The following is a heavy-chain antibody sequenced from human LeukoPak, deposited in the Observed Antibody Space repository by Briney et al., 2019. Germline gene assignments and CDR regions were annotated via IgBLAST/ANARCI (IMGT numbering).Heavy chain of an antibody. D-gene: IGHD3-9*01. J-gene: IGHJ4*02. CDR2: VNSEGSTS. V-gene: IGHV3-74*03. CDR1: GFTFSSYA. CDR3: TRGRLGNFFDY. Sequence: GGSLRLSCAASGFTFSSYAMSWVRHAPGKGLVWVSRVNSEGSTSTYADSVKGRFTISRDNAKNTVYLQLNSLRAEDSAVYFCTRGRLGNFFDYWGQGTLVTVSS.